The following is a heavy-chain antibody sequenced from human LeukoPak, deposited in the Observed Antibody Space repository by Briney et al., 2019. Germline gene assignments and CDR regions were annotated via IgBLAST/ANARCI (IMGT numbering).Heavy chain of an antibody. V-gene: IGHV3-53*01. CDR3: ARDAPQVPAAGVLAS. CDR2: MYSRGDT. CDR1: GFTVSDNY. D-gene: IGHD6-13*01. J-gene: IGHJ4*02. Sequence: GGSLRLSCAASGFTVSDNYMSWVRQAQGKGLEWVSVMYSRGDTYYANSVKGRFTFSRDISKNTLYLQMNGLRTEDTAMYYCARDAPQVPAAGVLASRGQGTLVIVSS.